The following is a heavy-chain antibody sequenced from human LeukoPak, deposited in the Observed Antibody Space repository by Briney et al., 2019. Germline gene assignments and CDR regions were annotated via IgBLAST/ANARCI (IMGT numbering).Heavy chain of an antibody. CDR3: ARGAVRYFDWLLSGVGAFDI. V-gene: IGHV4-34*01. J-gene: IGHJ3*02. CDR2: INHSGST. Sequence: PSETLSLTCTVSGGSISSYYWSWIRQPPGKGLEWIGEINHSGSTNYNPSLKSRVTISVDTSKNQFSLKLSSVTAADTAVYYCARGAVRYFDWLLSGVGAFDIWGQGTMVTVSS. CDR1: GGSISSYY. D-gene: IGHD3-9*01.